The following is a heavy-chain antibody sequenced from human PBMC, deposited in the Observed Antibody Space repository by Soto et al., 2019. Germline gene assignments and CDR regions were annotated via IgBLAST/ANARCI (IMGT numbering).Heavy chain of an antibody. J-gene: IGHJ6*02. CDR1: GGSISSGGYY. V-gene: IGHV4-61*08. CDR3: ARGAPHGVANSPYYYYYYGMDV. D-gene: IGHD2-15*01. CDR2: IYYSGRT. Sequence: PSETLSLTCTVSGGSISSGGYYWSWIRQHPGKGLEWIGYIYYSGRTSYNPSLKSRVTISVDTSKNQFSLKLSSVTAADTAVYYCARGAPHGVANSPYYYYYYGMDVWGQGTTVTVSS.